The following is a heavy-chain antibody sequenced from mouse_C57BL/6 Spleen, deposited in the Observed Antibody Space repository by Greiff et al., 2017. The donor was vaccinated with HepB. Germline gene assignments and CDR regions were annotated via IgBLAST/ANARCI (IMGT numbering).Heavy chain of an antibody. CDR2: IYPGDGDT. V-gene: IGHV1-82*01. CDR3: AILRRDYAMDY. CDR1: GYAFSSSW. J-gene: IGHJ4*01. Sequence: QVQLQQSGPELVKPGASVKISCKASGYAFSSSWMNWVKQRPGKGLEWIGRIYPGDGDTNYTGKFKGKATLTADNSSSTAYMQLSSLTSEDSAVYFFAILRRDYAMDYWGQGTSVTVSS. D-gene: IGHD2-12*01.